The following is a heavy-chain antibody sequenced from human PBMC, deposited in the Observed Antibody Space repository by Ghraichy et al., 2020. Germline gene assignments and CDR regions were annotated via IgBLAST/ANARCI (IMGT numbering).Heavy chain of an antibody. V-gene: IGHV4-59*08. CDR3: ARRVGYCSGYICKNGAYFDL. CDR1: DGSISHYY. CDR2: INYSGDT. Sequence: SETPSLTCTVSDGSISHYYWNWVRQSPGKGLEWIGYINYSGDTNYNPSLTSRVTISSDTSKNQFSLKLNSVTAADTAFYYCARRVGYCSGYICKNGAYFDLWGRGTLVTVSS. D-gene: IGHD2-15*01. J-gene: IGHJ2*01.